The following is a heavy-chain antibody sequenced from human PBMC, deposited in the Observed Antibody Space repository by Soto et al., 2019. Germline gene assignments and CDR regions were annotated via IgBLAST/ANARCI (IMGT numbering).Heavy chain of an antibody. CDR2: IIPIFGTA. V-gene: IGHV1-69*13. Sequence: AASVKVSCKASGGTFSSYAISWVRQAPGQGLEWMGGIIPIFGTANYAQKFQGRVTITADESTSTAYMELSSLRSEDTAVYYCATKEYSSSPGGMDVWGQGTTVTVSS. D-gene: IGHD6-6*01. CDR1: GGTFSSYA. J-gene: IGHJ6*02. CDR3: ATKEYSSSPGGMDV.